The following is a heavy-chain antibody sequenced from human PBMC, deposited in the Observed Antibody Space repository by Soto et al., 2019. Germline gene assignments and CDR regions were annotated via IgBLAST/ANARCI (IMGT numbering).Heavy chain of an antibody. CDR1: GGTFSRHS. V-gene: IGHV1-69*01. CDR3: ARDLTSVRGS. D-gene: IGHD3-10*01. CDR2: IIPIFDAT. Sequence: QVQMVQSGAEVKKPGSSARVSCKVSGGTFSRHSISWVRQAPGQGLEWMGGIIPIFDATQYAQKFQGRLTIIADESTTQFHMDLRGLRPEDTAIYYCARDLTSVRGSWGQGTLVNVS. J-gene: IGHJ4*02.